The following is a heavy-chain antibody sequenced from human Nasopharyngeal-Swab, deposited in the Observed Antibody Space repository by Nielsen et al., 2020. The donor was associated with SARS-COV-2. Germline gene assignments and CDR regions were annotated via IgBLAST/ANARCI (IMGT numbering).Heavy chain of an antibody. CDR1: GGSISSYY. Sequence: SETLSLTCTVSGGSISSYYWSWIRQPPGKGLEWIGYIHYSGSTNYNPSLKSRVTISVDTSTNQFSLKLSSVTAADTAVYYCARGIKWAGWFDPWGQGTLVTVSS. CDR3: ARGIKWAGWFDP. J-gene: IGHJ5*02. D-gene: IGHD1-26*01. V-gene: IGHV4-59*01. CDR2: IHYSGST.